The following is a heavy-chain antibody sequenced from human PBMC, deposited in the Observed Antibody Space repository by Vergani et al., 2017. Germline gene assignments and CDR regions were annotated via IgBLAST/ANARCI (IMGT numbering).Heavy chain of an antibody. Sequence: EVQLVESGGGLVQPGGSLKLSCAASGFTFSGSAMHWVRQASGKGLEWVGRIRSKANSYATAYAASVKGRFTISRDDSKNTAYLQMNSLRAEDTAVYYCARDREGGFDYWGQGTLVTVSS. V-gene: IGHV3-73*02. CDR3: ARDREGGFDY. J-gene: IGHJ4*02. D-gene: IGHD3-10*01. CDR2: IRSKANSYAT. CDR1: GFTFSGSA.